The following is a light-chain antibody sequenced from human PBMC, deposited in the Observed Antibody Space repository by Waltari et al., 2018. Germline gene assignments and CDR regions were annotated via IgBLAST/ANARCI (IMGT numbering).Light chain of an antibody. CDR1: QRVSSN. J-gene: IGKJ1*01. V-gene: IGKV3-15*01. Sequence: EIVMTQSPATLSVSPGERATLSCRGSQRVSSNLAWYQQTPGQAPRRLIYGASTRATGSPARFSGSGSGTEFTLTISSMQSEDFAVYYCQQYNNWPWTFGQGTKVEIK. CDR2: GAS. CDR3: QQYNNWPWT.